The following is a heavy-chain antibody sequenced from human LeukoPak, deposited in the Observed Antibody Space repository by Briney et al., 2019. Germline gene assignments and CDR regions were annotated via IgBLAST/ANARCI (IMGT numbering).Heavy chain of an antibody. CDR1: GFTVSSNY. J-gene: IGHJ4*02. Sequence: PGGSLRLSCAASGFTVSSNYMSWVRQAPGKGLEWVSAISGSGGSTYYADSVKGRFTISRDNSKNTLYLQMNSLRAEDTAVYYCAKPNARFLEWLFPSWGQGTLVTVSS. V-gene: IGHV3-23*01. CDR2: ISGSGGST. CDR3: AKPNARFLEWLFPS. D-gene: IGHD3-3*01.